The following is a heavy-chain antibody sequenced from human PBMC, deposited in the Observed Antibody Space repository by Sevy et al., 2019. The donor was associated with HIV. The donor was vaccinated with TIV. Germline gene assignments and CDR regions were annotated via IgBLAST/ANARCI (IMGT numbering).Heavy chain of an antibody. CDR2: IHYSGNT. J-gene: IGHJ4*02. CDR3: ARHYVGGTYPLDY. Sequence: SETLSLTCTVSGGSINNYYWSWIRQPPGKGLEWIGYIHYSGNTNYNPSLKSRVTISLDTSKNQFSLKLTSVTAADTAIYYCARHYVGGTYPLDYWGQGTLVTVSS. CDR1: GGSINNYY. V-gene: IGHV4-59*08. D-gene: IGHD1-26*01.